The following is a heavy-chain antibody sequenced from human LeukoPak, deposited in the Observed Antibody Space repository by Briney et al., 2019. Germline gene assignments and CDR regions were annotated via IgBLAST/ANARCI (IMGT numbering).Heavy chain of an antibody. J-gene: IGHJ4*02. CDR1: GFTFSSYS. CDR3: ARDGASYYYGSGSFDY. Sequence: GGSLRLSCAASGFTFSSYSMNWVRQAPGKELEWVSSISSSSSYIYYADSVKGRFTISRDNAKNSLYLQMNSLRAEDTAVYYCARDGASYYYGSGSFDYWGQGTLVTVSS. V-gene: IGHV3-21*01. D-gene: IGHD3-10*01. CDR2: ISSSSSYI.